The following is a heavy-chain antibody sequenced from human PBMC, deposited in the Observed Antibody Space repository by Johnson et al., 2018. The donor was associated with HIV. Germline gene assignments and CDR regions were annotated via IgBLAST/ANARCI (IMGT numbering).Heavy chain of an antibody. CDR1: GFTFTDHY. V-gene: IGHV3-72*01. CDR3: ARAYSGSYINDAFDI. CDR2: IRNKANSYTT. Sequence: VQLVESGGGLVKPGGSLRLSCAASGFTFTDHYMDWVRQAPGKGLEWVGRIRNKANSYTTEYAASVKGRFTILRDDSKNSLYLQMNSLRAGDTAVYYCARAYSGSYINDAFDIWGQGTMVTVSS. J-gene: IGHJ3*02. D-gene: IGHD1-26*01.